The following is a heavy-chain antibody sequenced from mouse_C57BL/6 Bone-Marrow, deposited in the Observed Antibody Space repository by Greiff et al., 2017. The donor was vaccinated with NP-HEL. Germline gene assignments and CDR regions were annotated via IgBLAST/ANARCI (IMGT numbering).Heavy chain of an antibody. V-gene: IGHV3-6*01. CDR2: ISYDGSN. D-gene: IGHD1-1*01. CDR3: ANYYGSRFAY. CDR1: GYSITSGYY. Sequence: EVQLQKSGPGLVKPSQSLSLTCSVTGYSITSGYYWNWIRQFPGNKLEWMGYISYDGSNNYNPSLKNRISITRDTSKNQVFLKLNSVTTEDTATDYCANYYGSRFAYWGQGTLVTVSA. J-gene: IGHJ3*01.